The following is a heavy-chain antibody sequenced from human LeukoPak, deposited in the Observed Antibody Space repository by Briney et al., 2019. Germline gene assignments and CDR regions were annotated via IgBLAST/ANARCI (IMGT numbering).Heavy chain of an antibody. Sequence: GGSLRLSCAASGFTFSSYAMHWVRQAPGKGLEWVAAISYDGSNKYYADSVKGRFTISRDNSKNTLYLQMNSLRAEDTAVYYCARDAMTAVTKLVYWGQGTLVTVSS. V-gene: IGHV3-30-3*01. J-gene: IGHJ4*02. CDR3: ARDAMTAVTKLVY. CDR2: ISYDGSNK. CDR1: GFTFSSYA. D-gene: IGHD4-17*01.